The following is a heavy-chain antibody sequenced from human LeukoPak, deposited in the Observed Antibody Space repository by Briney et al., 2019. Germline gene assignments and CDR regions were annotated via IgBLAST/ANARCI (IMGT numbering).Heavy chain of an antibody. CDR2: ICDSGSN. V-gene: IGHV4-59*08. CDR1: GGSISRYC. Sequence: SGTLTLTCTVSGGSISRYCWRWIRQSPGKGLEWIGYICDSGSNKYNPSLKSRVTISVDTSKNQFSLKLTSVTAADTAVYYCARHLGVVTEFDYWGQGTLVTVSS. D-gene: IGHD3-3*01. CDR3: ARHLGVVTEFDY. J-gene: IGHJ4*02.